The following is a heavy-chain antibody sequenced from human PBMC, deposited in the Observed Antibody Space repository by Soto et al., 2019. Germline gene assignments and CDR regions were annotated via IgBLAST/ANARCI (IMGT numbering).Heavy chain of an antibody. D-gene: IGHD3-10*01. V-gene: IGHV1-3*01. CDR3: ARGVGSGSYYNQYNWFDP. Sequence: GASVEVSCKASGYGFTSYAMQWVRQAPGQRLEWMGWINAGNGNTKYSQKFQGRVTVTTDTSTSTAYMELRSLRSDDTAVYYCARGVGSGSYYNQYNWFDPWGQGTLVTVSS. CDR2: INAGNGNT. J-gene: IGHJ5*02. CDR1: GYGFTSYA.